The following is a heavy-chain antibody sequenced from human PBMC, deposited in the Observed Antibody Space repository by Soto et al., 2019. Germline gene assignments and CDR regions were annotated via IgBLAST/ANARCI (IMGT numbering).Heavy chain of an antibody. CDR2: IYDSGST. V-gene: IGHV4-59*08. Sequence: SETLSLTCTVSGGSISSYSWSWIRQPPGQGLEWIGYIYDSGSTQYNPSLKSRVTISVDTSKNQFSLKLSSVTAADTAVYYCARHLYASGSSIPLAFDIWGQGTMVTVSS. CDR3: ARHLYASGSSIPLAFDI. J-gene: IGHJ3*02. CDR1: GGSISSYS. D-gene: IGHD3-10*01.